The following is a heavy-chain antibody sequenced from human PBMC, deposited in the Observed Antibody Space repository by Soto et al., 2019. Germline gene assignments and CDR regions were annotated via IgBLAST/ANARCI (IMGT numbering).Heavy chain of an antibody. J-gene: IGHJ6*02. CDR3: ARADRTIFGVVDPPLHGMDV. D-gene: IGHD3-3*01. CDR2: ISSSSSTI. Sequence: GGSLRLSCAASGFTFSSYSMNWVRQAPGKGLEWVSYISSSSSTIYYADSVKGRFTISRDNAKNSLYLQMNSLRDEDTAVYYCARADRTIFGVVDPPLHGMDVWGQGTTVTVSS. V-gene: IGHV3-48*02. CDR1: GFTFSSYS.